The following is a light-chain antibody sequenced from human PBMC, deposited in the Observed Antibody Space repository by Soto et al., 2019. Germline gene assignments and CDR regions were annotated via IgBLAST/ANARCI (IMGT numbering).Light chain of an antibody. V-gene: IGLV2-14*01. CDR1: SCDVGGYYY. CDR2: DIS. J-gene: IGLJ2*01. CDR3: CSYRLSSFVV. Sequence: QSALTQPASVSGSPGQTITISCTGTSCDVGGYYYVYWYQQHPGKAPKLMIYDISNRPSGVSNRFSGSKSGNTASLTISGLQDEDEADYYCCSYRLSSFVVFGGGTKLTVL.